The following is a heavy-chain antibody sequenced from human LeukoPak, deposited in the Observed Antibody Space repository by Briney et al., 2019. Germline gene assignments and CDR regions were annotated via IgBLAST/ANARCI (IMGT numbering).Heavy chain of an antibody. CDR3: ARAPSSWPYYYYGMDV. V-gene: IGHV4-30-2*01. D-gene: IGHD6-13*01. CDR1: GGSISSGGYS. Sequence: SETLSLTCAVSGGSISSGGYSWSWIRQPPGKGLEWIGYIYHSGSTNYNPSLKSRVTISVDTSKNQFSLKLSSVTAADTAVYYCARAPSSWPYYYYGMDVWGQGTTVTVSS. CDR2: IYHSGST. J-gene: IGHJ6*02.